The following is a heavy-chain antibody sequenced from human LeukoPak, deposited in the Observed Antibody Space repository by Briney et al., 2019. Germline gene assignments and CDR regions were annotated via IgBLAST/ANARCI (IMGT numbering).Heavy chain of an antibody. CDR2: ISSSGSTI. D-gene: IGHD3-9*01. CDR3: ARDRGLRYFDWLRDGHYYYMDV. J-gene: IGHJ6*03. V-gene: IGHV3-48*03. CDR1: GFTFSSYE. Sequence: PGGSLRLSCTASGFTFSSYEMNWVRQAPGKGLEWVSYISSSGSTIYYADSVKGRFTISRDNAKNSLYLQMNSLRAEDTAVYYCARDRGLRYFDWLRDGHYYYMDVWGKGTTVTISS.